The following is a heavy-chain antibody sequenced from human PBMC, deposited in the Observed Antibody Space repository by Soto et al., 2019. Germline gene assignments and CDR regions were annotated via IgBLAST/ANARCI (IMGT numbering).Heavy chain of an antibody. CDR3: AREIYDSSGYYAPFDY. D-gene: IGHD3-22*01. CDR1: GFTFSSYS. Sequence: ESGGGLVQPGGSLRLSCAASGFTFSSYSMNWVRQAPGKGLEWVSYISSSSSTIYYADSVKGRFTISRDNAKNSLYLEMNGLRAEDTAVYYCAREIYDSSGYYAPFDYWGQGTLITVSS. J-gene: IGHJ4*02. V-gene: IGHV3-48*01. CDR2: ISSSSSTI.